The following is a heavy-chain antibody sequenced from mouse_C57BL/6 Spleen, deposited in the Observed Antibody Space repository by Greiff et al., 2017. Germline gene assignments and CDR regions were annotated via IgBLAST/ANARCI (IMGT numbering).Heavy chain of an antibody. CDR1: GYTFTSYG. Sequence: QVQLQQSGPELVKPGASVKLSCKASGYTFTSYGINWVKQRPGQGLEWIGWIYPRDGSTKYNETFKGKATLTVATSSSTAYMQRHSLTSEASAVYFCGREELVQSDDRGQGTTLTVSS. CDR2: IYPRDGST. V-gene: IGHV1-85*01. CDR3: GREELVQSDD. D-gene: IGHD4-1*01. J-gene: IGHJ2*01.